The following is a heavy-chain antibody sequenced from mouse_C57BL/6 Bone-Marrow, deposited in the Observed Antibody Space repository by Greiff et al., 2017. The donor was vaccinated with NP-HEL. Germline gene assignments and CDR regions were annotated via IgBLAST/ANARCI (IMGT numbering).Heavy chain of an antibody. CDR1: GYTFTDYY. V-gene: IGHV1-76*01. CDR2: IYPGSGNT. CDR3: ARGGITTEWYCDV. J-gene: IGHJ1*03. D-gene: IGHD1-1*01. Sequence: VKLQQSGAELVRPGASVKLSCKASGYTFTDYYINWVKQRPGQGLEWIARIYPGSGNTYYNEKFKGKATLTAEKSSSTAYMQLSSLTSEDSAVYFCARGGITTEWYCDVWGTGTTVTVSS.